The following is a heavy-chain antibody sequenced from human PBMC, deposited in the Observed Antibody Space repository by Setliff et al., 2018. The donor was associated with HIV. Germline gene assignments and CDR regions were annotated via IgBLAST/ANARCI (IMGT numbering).Heavy chain of an antibody. D-gene: IGHD6-13*01. CDR2: INTSGST. CDR3: ARDFKRYNSPCRFDP. V-gene: IGHV4-61*02. Sequence: SETLSLTCTVSGGSISSRSYYWSWLRQPAGKGLEWIGRINTSGSTNYNPSLKSRVTISVDKSQNQFSLKLSSVTAADTAVYYCARDFKRYNSPCRFDPWGQGTLVTVSS. J-gene: IGHJ5*02. CDR1: GGSISSRSYY.